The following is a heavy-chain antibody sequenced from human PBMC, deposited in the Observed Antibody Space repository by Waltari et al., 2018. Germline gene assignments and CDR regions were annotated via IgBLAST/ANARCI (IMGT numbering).Heavy chain of an antibody. D-gene: IGHD3-3*01. V-gene: IGHV1-24*01. Sequence: QVQLVQSGAEVKKPGASVKVSCKVSGYTLTELSMHWVRQAPGKGVEWMGGFDPEDGETIYAQKFQGRVTMTEDTSTDTAYMELSSLRSEDTAVYYCALYYDFWSGYYKDYYFDYWGQGTLVTVSS. CDR1: GYTLTELS. J-gene: IGHJ4*02. CDR2: FDPEDGET. CDR3: ALYYDFWSGYYKDYYFDY.